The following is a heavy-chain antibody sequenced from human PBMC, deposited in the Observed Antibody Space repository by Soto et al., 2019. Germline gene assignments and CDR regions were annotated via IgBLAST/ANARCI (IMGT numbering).Heavy chain of an antibody. Sequence: PGGSLRLSCAASGFTFSSYSMNWVRQAPGKGLEWVPYISSSSSTIYYADSVKGRFTISRDNAKDSLYLQMNSLRDEDTAVYYCARGSYDSSGSGYWGQGTLVTVSS. CDR1: GFTFSSYS. D-gene: IGHD3-22*01. CDR2: ISSSSSTI. CDR3: ARGSYDSSGSGY. V-gene: IGHV3-48*02. J-gene: IGHJ4*02.